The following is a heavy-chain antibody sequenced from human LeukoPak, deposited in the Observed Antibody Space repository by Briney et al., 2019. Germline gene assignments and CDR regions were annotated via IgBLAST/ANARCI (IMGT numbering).Heavy chain of an antibody. V-gene: IGHV1-18*01. J-gene: IGHJ5*02. D-gene: IGHD5-24*01. Sequence: ASVKVSCKASGYTFTSYAISWVRQAPGQGLEWMEWISAYNGYTNYAQNLQGRVTMTTDTSTSTAYVELTSLRSDDTDVYYCARALARDVYNINWFDPWGQGTLVTVSS. CDR3: ARALARDVYNINWFDP. CDR1: GYTFTSYA. CDR2: ISAYNGYT.